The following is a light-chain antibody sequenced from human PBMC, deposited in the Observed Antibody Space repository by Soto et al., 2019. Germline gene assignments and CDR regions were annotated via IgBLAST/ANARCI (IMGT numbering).Light chain of an antibody. CDR3: KLLARYPLA. V-gene: IGKV1-9*01. Sequence: IRRAPCRATLSVSVVAIFTITYRPGQGISSYLACYQQKPVKAPKLLIYAASTLQSGVPSKFSGTGSGTELTLVSGLRMPADPLTYSCKLLARYPLALGGGTKVDIK. CDR2: AAS. CDR1: QGISSY. J-gene: IGKJ4*01.